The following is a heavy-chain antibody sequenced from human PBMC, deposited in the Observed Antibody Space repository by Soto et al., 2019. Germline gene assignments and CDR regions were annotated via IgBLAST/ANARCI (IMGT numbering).Heavy chain of an antibody. Sequence: SVKVSCKASGGTFSSYTISWVRQAPGQGLEWMGRIIPILGIANYAQKFQGRVTITADKSTSTAYMELSSLRSEDTAVYYCAGDSGFCSGGSSKIEGQIDSGGEGPLVTVSS. CDR1: GGTFSSYT. CDR3: AGDSGFCSGGSSKIEGQIDS. J-gene: IGHJ4*02. V-gene: IGHV1-69*04. D-gene: IGHD2-15*01. CDR2: IIPILGIA.